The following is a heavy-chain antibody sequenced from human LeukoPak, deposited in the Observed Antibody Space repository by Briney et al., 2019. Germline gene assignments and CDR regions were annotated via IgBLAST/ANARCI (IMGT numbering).Heavy chain of an antibody. D-gene: IGHD2-2*01. CDR2: INPSGGST. CDR3: ARSPTKRVPEDY. J-gene: IGHJ4*02. CDR1: GYTFTSYY. V-gene: IGHV1-46*01. Sequence: GASVKVSCKASGYTFTSYYMHWVRQAPGQGLEWMGIINPSGGSTSYAQKFQGRVTMTRDMSTSTVYMELSSLRSEDTAVYYCARSPTKRVPEDYWGQGTLVTVSS.